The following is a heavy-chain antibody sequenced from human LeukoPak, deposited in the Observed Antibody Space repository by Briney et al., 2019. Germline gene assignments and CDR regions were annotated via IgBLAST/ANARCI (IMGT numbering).Heavy chain of an antibody. CDR2: IYSGGST. V-gene: IGHV3-66*02. Sequence: GGSLRLSCAASGFTFSSYAMHWVRQAPGKGLEWVSVIYSGGSTYYTDSVKGRFTISRDNSKNTLYLQMNSLRTEDTAVYYCVRNAFDTWGQGTRVIVSS. J-gene: IGHJ3*02. CDR1: GFTFSSYA. CDR3: VRNAFDT.